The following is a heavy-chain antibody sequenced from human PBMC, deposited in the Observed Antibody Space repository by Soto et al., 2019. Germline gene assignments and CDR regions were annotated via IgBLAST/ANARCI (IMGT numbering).Heavy chain of an antibody. V-gene: IGHV3-72*01. J-gene: IGHJ4*02. D-gene: IGHD5-12*01. CDR2: TRHRGHSYTA. Sequence: EVQVVESGGDLVQPGGSLRLSCAGSGFTLSDHSMDWVRQAPGKGLEWVGRTRHRGHSYTADYAASVKGRFTISRDDSKNSVYLQMNSLKTEDTAVYYWAVDIVGTGSYWGQGTLVTVSS. CDR3: AVDIVGTGSY. CDR1: GFTLSDHS.